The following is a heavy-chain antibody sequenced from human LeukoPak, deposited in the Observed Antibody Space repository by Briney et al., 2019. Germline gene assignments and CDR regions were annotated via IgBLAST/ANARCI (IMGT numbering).Heavy chain of an antibody. Sequence: SVKVSCKASGGTFSYPISWVRQAPGQGLEWMGGIIPISGTANYAQKFQGRVTITADKSTSTAYMELSSLRSEDTAVYYCARDKDSSLSGHGYWGQGTLVTVSS. CDR3: ARDKDSSLSGHGY. J-gene: IGHJ4*02. CDR1: GGTFSYP. CDR2: IIPISGTA. D-gene: IGHD6-6*01. V-gene: IGHV1-69*06.